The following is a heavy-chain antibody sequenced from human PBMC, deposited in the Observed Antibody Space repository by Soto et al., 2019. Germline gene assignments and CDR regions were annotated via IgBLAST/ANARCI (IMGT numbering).Heavy chain of an antibody. CDR3: ASKFGELLADAFDI. V-gene: IGHV4-4*02. CDR1: NASISSRKW. Sequence: QVQLQESGPGLVKPSGTLSLTCTVSNASISSRKWWTWVRQTPGKGLEWIGEIYHSGSINHNPSLKSRVTMSVDKSNNQFSLKMTSLTAADTAVYYCASKFGELLADAFDIWGQGTVVTVSS. J-gene: IGHJ3*02. CDR2: IYHSGSI. D-gene: IGHD3-10*01.